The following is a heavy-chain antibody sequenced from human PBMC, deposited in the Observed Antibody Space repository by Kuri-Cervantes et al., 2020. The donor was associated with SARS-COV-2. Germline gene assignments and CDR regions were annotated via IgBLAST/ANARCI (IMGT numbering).Heavy chain of an antibody. Sequence: GGSLRLSCAASGFTFSSYAMHWVRQAPGKGLEWVAVISSDGNNKYYADSVKGRFTISRDNSKKTMYLQLSSQRAEDTAVYFCARDSNDYGDYDFSHDGSYYCSDFWGKGTTVTVSS. J-gene: IGHJ6*03. CDR1: GFTFSSYA. CDR2: ISSDGNNK. CDR3: ARDSNDYGDYDFSHDGSYYCSDF. D-gene: IGHD4-17*01. V-gene: IGHV3-30-3*01.